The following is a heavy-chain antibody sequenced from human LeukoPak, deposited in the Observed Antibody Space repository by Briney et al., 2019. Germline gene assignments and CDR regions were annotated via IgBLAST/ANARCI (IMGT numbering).Heavy chain of an antibody. Sequence: PPETPSLTPALSLGSPTISINYCGWARHPPGRGRGCLGIIHYIGTTNNNPPRKSRATISVNTSKNQFSWKLTSVTAARTRVHDCARGCCSGGSCYSYYYYNYMDVWGEGTTLTLSS. CDR3: ARGCCSGGSCYSYYYYNYMDV. D-gene: IGHD2-15*01. CDR1: LGSPTISINY. V-gene: IGHV4-39*07. J-gene: IGHJ6*03. CDR2: IHYIGTT.